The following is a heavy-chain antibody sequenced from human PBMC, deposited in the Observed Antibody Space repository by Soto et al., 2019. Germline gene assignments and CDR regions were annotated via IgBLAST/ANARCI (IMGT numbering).Heavy chain of an antibody. CDR2: IGTAGDT. V-gene: IGHV3-13*01. CDR1: GFTFSSYD. CDR3: ARAGAHNSKGYCSGGSCRLSAFDI. D-gene: IGHD2-15*01. J-gene: IGHJ3*02. Sequence: GGSLRLSCAASGFTFSSYDMHWVRQATGKGLEWVSAIGTAGDTYYPGSVKGRFTISRENAKNSLYLQMNSLRAGDTAVYYCARAGAHNSKGYCSGGSCRLSAFDIWGRGTMVTVSS.